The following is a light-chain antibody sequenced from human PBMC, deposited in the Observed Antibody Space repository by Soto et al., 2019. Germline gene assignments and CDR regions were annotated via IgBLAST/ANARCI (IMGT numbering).Light chain of an antibody. V-gene: IGLV2-14*01. J-gene: IGLJ1*01. CDR2: EVS. Sequence: QSARTQPASLSVSPGQSITISCTGTSSDVGGYNYVSWYQQHPGKAPKLMIYEVSNRPSGVSNRFSGSKSGNMASLTISGLQAEDEADYYCSSYTSSSPCVFGTGTKVTVL. CDR3: SSYTSSSPCV. CDR1: SSDVGGYNY.